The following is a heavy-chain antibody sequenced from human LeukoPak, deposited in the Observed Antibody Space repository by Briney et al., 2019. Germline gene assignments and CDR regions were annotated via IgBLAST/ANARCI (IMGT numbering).Heavy chain of an antibody. CDR1: GGPITSNH. CDR2: VHHSGGT. Sequence: PSETLSLTCTVSGGPITSNHWSWVRQPPGKGLEWIGQVHHSGGTSYNPSLRSRVTISIDKSENQFSLKLNSVTAADTAVYYCARHGGHYQSDDWGQGTLVTVSS. J-gene: IGHJ4*02. D-gene: IGHD2-21*01. V-gene: IGHV4-4*02. CDR3: ARHGGHYQSDD.